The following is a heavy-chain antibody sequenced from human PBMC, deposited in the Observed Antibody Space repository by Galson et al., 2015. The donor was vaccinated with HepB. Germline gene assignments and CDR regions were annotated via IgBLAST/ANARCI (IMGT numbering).Heavy chain of an antibody. CDR2: LAYDGGNK. J-gene: IGHJ4*02. Sequence: SLRLSCAASGFTFNRFNLQRVRQAPGKGLEWVAGLAYDGGNKYYTDSVKGRFTISRDNSKNTLYLQMNSLSTEDTARYYCARDYRTGGFWSGLVDNWGQGTQVTVS. CDR3: ARDYRTGGFWSGLVDN. D-gene: IGHD3-3*01. CDR1: GFTFNRFN. V-gene: IGHV3-30-3*01.